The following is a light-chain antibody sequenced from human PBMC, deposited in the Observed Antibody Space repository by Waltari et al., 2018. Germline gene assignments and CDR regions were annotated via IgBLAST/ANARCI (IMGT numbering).Light chain of an antibody. V-gene: IGKV3-20*01. CDR2: GAA. CDR1: QSVSSSY. CDR3: QQYGSSPLT. Sequence: EIVLTQSPGTLSLSPGERATLSCRASQSVSSSYLAWYQQKPGQAPRLLIHGAASRATGIPDRCSGSGSRTDFTLTISRLEPEDFAVYYCQQYGSSPLTFGGGTKVEIK. J-gene: IGKJ4*01.